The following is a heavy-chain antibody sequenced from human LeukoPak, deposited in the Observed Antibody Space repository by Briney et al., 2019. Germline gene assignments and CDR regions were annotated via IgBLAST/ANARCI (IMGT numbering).Heavy chain of an antibody. CDR2: ISGSSGST. Sequence: PGGSLRLSCAASGFTFSSYAMSWVRQAPGKGLEWVSAISGSSGSTYYADSVKGRFTISRDNSKNTLYLQMNSLRAEDTAVYYCAKETYYYDSSGYSQPDYWGQGTLVTVSS. CDR1: GFTFSSYA. V-gene: IGHV3-23*01. J-gene: IGHJ4*02. D-gene: IGHD3-22*01. CDR3: AKETYYYDSSGYSQPDY.